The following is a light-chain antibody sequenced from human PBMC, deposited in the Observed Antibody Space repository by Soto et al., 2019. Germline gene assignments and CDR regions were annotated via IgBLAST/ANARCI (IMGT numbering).Light chain of an antibody. V-gene: IGKV1-5*01. CDR3: QLYNTYSRT. Sequence: DIQLTPSPSALYASVGERVTLTCLASHSISRSSAWYQQKPGKAPKLLIYDASSLESGVPSKFSGSGSGTEFTLTINSLQPDDFATYYCQLYNTYSRTFGQGTKVDIK. CDR2: DAS. J-gene: IGKJ1*01. CDR1: HSISRS.